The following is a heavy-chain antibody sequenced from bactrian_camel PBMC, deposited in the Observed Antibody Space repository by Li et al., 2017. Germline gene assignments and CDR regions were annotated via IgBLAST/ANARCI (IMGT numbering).Heavy chain of an antibody. CDR1: GYSAVTLC. V-gene: IGHV3S53*01. Sequence: HVQLVESGGGSVQAGGSLRLSCAAASGYSAVTLCMGWFRKASGKEREGVAVINRRGTTNYADSVKGRFTISKVNAEKTLYLQMNSLKPEDTAIYYCAALYTGISGCYSTSLAPASFDYWGQGTQVTVSS. CDR2: INRRGTT. CDR3: AALYTGISGCYSTSLAPASFDY. J-gene: IGHJ4*01. D-gene: IGHD2*01.